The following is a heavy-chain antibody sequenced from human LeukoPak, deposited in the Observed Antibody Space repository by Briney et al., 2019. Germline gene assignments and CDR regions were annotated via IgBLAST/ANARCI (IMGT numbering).Heavy chain of an antibody. Sequence: VASVKVSCKASGGTFSSYAISWVRQAPGQGLEWMGGIIPIFGTANYAQKFQGRVTITTDESTSTAYMELSSLRSEDTAVYYCASGCTNGVCYRGYYYYYMDVWGKGTTVTVSS. CDR2: IIPIFGTA. V-gene: IGHV1-69*05. J-gene: IGHJ6*03. D-gene: IGHD2-8*01. CDR3: ASGCTNGVCYRGYYYYYMDV. CDR1: GGTFSSYA.